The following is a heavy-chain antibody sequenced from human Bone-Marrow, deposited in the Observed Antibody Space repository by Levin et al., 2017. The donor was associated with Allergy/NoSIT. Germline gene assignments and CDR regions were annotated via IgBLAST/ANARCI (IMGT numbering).Heavy chain of an antibody. J-gene: IGHJ6*02. CDR3: ARAGMIRGVIIKGKYYYYYGMDV. V-gene: IGHV3-13*01. D-gene: IGHD3-10*01. CDR2: IGTAGDT. Sequence: PGGSLRLSCAASGFTFSSFDMHWVRQVTGKGLEWVSGIGTAGDTYYSGSVKGRFTISRENAKNSLYLQMNSLRAGDTAVYYCARAGMIRGVIIKGKYYYYYGMDVWGQGTTVTVSS. CDR1: GFTFSSFD.